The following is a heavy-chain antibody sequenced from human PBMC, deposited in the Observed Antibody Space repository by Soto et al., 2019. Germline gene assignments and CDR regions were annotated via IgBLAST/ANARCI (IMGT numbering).Heavy chain of an antibody. CDR3: ARAGGMTTGYYYYGMDV. J-gene: IGHJ6*02. CDR1: GGSISSYY. Sequence: PSETLSLTCTVSGGSISSYYWSWIQQPPGKGLEWIGYIYYSGSTNYNPSLKSRVTISVDTSKNQFSLKLSSVTAADTAVYYCARAGGMTTGYYYYGMDVWGQGTTVT. V-gene: IGHV4-59*08. D-gene: IGHD4-17*01. CDR2: IYYSGST.